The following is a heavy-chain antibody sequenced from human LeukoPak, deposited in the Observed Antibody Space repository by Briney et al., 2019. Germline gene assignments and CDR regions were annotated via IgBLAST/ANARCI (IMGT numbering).Heavy chain of an antibody. CDR2: IHYSGRA. J-gene: IGHJ4*02. CDR3: AREAISRSIDY. Sequence: SETLSLTCSVSGGSISGYYWTWVRQPPGKGLEWIGQIHYSGRADYNPSLKSRITMSVDTSRNQISLKLSSVTAADTAVYYCAREAISRSIDYWGQGTLVTVSS. CDR1: GGSISGYY. D-gene: IGHD3-9*01. V-gene: IGHV4-59*01.